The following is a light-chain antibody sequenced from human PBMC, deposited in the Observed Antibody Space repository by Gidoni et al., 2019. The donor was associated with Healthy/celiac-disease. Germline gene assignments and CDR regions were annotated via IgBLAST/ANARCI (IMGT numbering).Light chain of an antibody. J-gene: IGKJ2*01. Sequence: DIVLTQSPATLSLSPGERATLSCRASQSVSSSYLAWYQQKPGQAPRLLIYGASSRATGIPDRFSGSGSGTDFTLTISRLEPEDFAVYYCQQYGSSPPMYTFGQGTKLEIK. CDR3: QQYGSSPPMYT. CDR1: QSVSSSY. V-gene: IGKV3-20*01. CDR2: GAS.